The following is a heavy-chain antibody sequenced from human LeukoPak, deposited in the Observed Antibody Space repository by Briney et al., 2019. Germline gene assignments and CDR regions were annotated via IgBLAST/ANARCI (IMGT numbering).Heavy chain of an antibody. V-gene: IGHV1-2*02. CDR2: INPNSGGT. D-gene: IGHD3-10*02. CDR3: ARVGGPHVRAFDY. CDR1: GYTFTGYY. J-gene: IGHJ4*02. Sequence: ASVKVSCKASGYTFTGYYMHWVRQAPGQGLEWMGWINPNSGGTNYAQKFQGRVTMTRDTSISTACMELSRLRSDDTAVYYCARVGGPHVRAFDYWGQGTLVTVSS.